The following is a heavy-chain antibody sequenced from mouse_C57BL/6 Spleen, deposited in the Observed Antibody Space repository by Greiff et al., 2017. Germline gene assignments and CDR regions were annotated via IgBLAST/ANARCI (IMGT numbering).Heavy chain of an antibody. D-gene: IGHD2-2*01. Sequence: QVQLQQSGAELARPGASVKMSCKASGYTFTSYTMHWVKQRPGQGLEWIGYINPSSGNHKSNQKFKDKATMTAAKSSSTAYMQLRSLTSENSAVYYCATMVTSEWFAYWGQGTLVTVSA. CDR3: ATMVTSEWFAY. V-gene: IGHV1-4*01. CDR2: INPSSGNH. J-gene: IGHJ3*01. CDR1: GYTFTSYT.